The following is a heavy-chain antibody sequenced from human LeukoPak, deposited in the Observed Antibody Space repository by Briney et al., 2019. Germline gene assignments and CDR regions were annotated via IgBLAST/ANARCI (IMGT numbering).Heavy chain of an antibody. V-gene: IGHV3-33*01. J-gene: IGHJ4*02. CDR3: ARDRPYGSGSSYYFDY. D-gene: IGHD3-10*01. CDR1: GFTFSSYG. Sequence: PGRSLRLSCAASGFTFSSYGMHWVRQAPGKGREGGAVIWYDGSNKYYADSVKGRFTISRDNSKNTLYLQMNSLRSDDTAVYYCARDRPYGSGSSYYFDYWGQGTLVTVSS. CDR2: IWYDGSNK.